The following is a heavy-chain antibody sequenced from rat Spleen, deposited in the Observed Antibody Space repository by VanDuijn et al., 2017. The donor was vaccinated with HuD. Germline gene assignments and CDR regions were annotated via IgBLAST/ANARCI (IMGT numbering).Heavy chain of an antibody. CDR1: GFTFSRYW. V-gene: IGHV5-22*01. Sequence: EVQLVETGGGLVQPGRSLKLSCVASGFTFSRYWMYWIRQAPKKGLEWVASIGYEGGNTYYGDSVKGRFTISRDNAKSTLYLQMNSLRSEDTATYYCTRNWDYWGQGVMVTVSS. D-gene: IGHD3-6*01. CDR3: TRNWDY. J-gene: IGHJ2*01. CDR2: IGYEGGNT.